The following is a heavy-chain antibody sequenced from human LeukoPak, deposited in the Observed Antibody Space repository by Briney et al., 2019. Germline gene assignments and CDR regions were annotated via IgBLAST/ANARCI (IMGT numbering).Heavy chain of an antibody. D-gene: IGHD4-11*01. V-gene: IGHV3-23*01. J-gene: IGHJ5*02. CDR1: GFTFSSYA. CDR3: ATLGHSNYTWFDP. CDR2: ISGSGGST. Sequence: GGSLRLSCAASGFTFSSYAMSWVRQAPGKGLEWVSAISGSGGSTYYADSVKGRFTISRDNSKNTLYLQMNSLRAEDTAVYYCATLGHSNYTWFDPWGQETLVTVSS.